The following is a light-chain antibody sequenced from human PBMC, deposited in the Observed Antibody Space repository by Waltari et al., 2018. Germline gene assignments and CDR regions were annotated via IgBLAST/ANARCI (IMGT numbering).Light chain of an antibody. J-gene: IGLJ3*02. V-gene: IGLV8-61*01. Sequence: QTVVTQEPSFSVSPGGTVTLTCGLTSGSVSSNYSPSWYQQPPGQAPRTLIYNTNIRSSGVPDRFSGSILGNKAALTITGVQADDESDYYCVVYMGSDIWVFGGGTKLTVL. CDR1: SGSVSSNYS. CDR3: VVYMGSDIWV. CDR2: NTN.